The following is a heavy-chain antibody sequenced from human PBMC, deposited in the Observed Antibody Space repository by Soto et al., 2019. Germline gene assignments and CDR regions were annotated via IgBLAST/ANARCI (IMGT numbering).Heavy chain of an antibody. J-gene: IGHJ4*02. CDR3: ARVHTYYDFWSGYSGGYYFDY. CDR2: IYYSGST. V-gene: IGHV4-59*02. D-gene: IGHD3-3*01. Sequence: XTLSLTCTVSGGSVSSYDWSWIRQPPGKGLEWIGYIYYSGSTNYNPSLKSGVTISVDTSKNQCSLKLSSLTAADTDVYYRARVHTYYDFWSGYSGGYYFDYWGQGTLVPVSS. CDR1: GGSVSSYD.